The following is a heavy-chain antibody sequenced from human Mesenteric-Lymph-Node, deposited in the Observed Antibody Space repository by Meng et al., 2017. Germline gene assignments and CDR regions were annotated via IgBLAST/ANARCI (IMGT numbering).Heavy chain of an antibody. D-gene: IGHD6-13*01. V-gene: IGHV4-4*02. CDR3: ARVAAAGNEWFDP. J-gene: IGHJ5*02. CDR2: IYHSGST. Sequence: GRRRESGPGLVKPSETLSLTCAVSGGSISSINWWTWVRQPPGKGLEWIGEIYHSGSTNYNPSLKSRVTISVDKSKNQFSLKLSSVTAADTAVYYCARVAAAGNEWFDPWGQGTLVTVSS. CDR1: GGSISSINW.